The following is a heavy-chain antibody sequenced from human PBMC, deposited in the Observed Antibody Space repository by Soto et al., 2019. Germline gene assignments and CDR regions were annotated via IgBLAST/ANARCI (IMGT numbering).Heavy chain of an antibody. CDR1: GYTFTSYG. D-gene: IGHD6-6*01. J-gene: IGHJ6*02. CDR2: ISAYNGNT. Sequence: ASVKVSCKASGYTFTSYGISWVRQAPGQGLEWMGWISAYNGNTNYAQKLQGRVTMTKDTSTSTAYMELRSLRSDDTAVYYCARDQEQLVRYGMDVWGQGTTVTVSS. V-gene: IGHV1-18*01. CDR3: ARDQEQLVRYGMDV.